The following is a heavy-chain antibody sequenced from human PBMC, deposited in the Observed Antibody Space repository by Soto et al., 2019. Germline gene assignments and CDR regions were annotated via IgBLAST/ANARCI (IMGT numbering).Heavy chain of an antibody. J-gene: IGHJ6*02. CDR3: AGRSRYYYYGMDV. CDR1: GYSISSGYY. Sequence: SETLSLTCTVSGYSISSGYYWGWIRQPPGKGLEWIGSIYHSGSTYYNPSLKSRVTISVDTSKNQFSPTLSSVTAADTAVYYCAGRSRYYYYGMDVWGQGTTVTVSS. CDR2: IYHSGST. V-gene: IGHV4-38-2*02.